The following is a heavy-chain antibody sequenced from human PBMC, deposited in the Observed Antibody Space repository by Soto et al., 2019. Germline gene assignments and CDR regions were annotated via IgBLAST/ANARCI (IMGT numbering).Heavy chain of an antibody. D-gene: IGHD3-22*01. CDR2: ISGSGGST. V-gene: IGHV3-23*01. J-gene: IGHJ4*02. CDR3: AKDYWDYYDSSGYPWAHLDY. Sequence: GGSLRLSCAASGFTFSSYGMHWVRQAPGKGLEWVSSISGSGGSTYYADFVKGRFTISRDTSQNTLFLQMNSLRAEDTAVYYCAKDYWDYYDSSGYPWAHLDYWGQGSLVTVSS. CDR1: GFTFSSYG.